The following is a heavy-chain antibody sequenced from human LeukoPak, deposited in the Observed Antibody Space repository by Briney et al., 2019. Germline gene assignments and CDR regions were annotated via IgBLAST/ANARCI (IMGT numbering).Heavy chain of an antibody. V-gene: IGHV3-74*01. Sequence: PGGSLRLSCAASGFTFSTYWMHWVRQAPGKGLVWASRINSDGSTTTYADSVKGRFTISRDNVKNTLYLQMDSLRAEDTAVYYCARGGIITFGGDLPNWGQGTLVTVSS. D-gene: IGHD3-16*01. CDR1: GFTFSTYW. CDR2: INSDGSTT. J-gene: IGHJ4*01. CDR3: ARGGIITFGGDLPN.